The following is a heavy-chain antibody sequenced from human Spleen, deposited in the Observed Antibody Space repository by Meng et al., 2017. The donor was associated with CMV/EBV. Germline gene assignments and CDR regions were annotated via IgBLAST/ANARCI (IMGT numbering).Heavy chain of an antibody. CDR3: AKDNGDNALGY. Sequence: SLKISCAASGFTFDDFAMHWVRQTPGEGLEWVSGMSGNTGFIGYADSVKGRFTISRDNSKNTLYLQMNSLRAEDTAVYYCAKDNGDNALGYWGQGTLVTVSS. CDR1: GFTFDDFA. CDR2: MSGNTGFI. D-gene: IGHD4-17*01. V-gene: IGHV3-9*01. J-gene: IGHJ4*02.